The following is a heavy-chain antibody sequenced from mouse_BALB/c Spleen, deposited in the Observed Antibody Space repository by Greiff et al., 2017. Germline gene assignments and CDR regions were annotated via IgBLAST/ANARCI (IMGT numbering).Heavy chain of an antibody. J-gene: IGHJ3*01. Sequence: EVHLVESGGGLVKPGGSLKLSCAASGFTFSSYAMSWVRQSPEKRLEWVAEISSGGSYTYYPDTVTGRFTISRDNAKNTLYLEMSSLRSEDTAMYYCARDRYGNYAYWGQGTLVTVSA. D-gene: IGHD2-10*02. V-gene: IGHV5-9-4*01. CDR3: ARDRYGNYAY. CDR1: GFTFSSYA. CDR2: ISSGGSYT.